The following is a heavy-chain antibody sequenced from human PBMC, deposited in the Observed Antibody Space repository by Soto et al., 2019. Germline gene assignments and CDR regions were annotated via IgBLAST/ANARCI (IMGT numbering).Heavy chain of an antibody. CDR2: ISSSGSTI. CDR3: ARDPRSGRVTADAFDI. J-gene: IGHJ3*02. D-gene: IGHD3-9*01. V-gene: IGHV3-11*01. CDR1: GFTFSDYY. Sequence: GGSLRLSCAASGFTFSDYYMSWIRQAPGKGLEWVSYISSSGSTIYYADSVKGRFTISRDNAKNSLYLQMNSLRAEDTAVYYCARDPRSGRVTADAFDIWGQGTMVTVSS.